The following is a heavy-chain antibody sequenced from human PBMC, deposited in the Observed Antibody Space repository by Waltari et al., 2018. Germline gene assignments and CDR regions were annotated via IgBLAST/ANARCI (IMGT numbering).Heavy chain of an antibody. CDR3: ARFGTGAAFTSGHSNWFDP. CDR1: GGSISSISYY. CDR2: IYYSGGT. V-gene: IGHV4-39*01. Sequence: PGLVTPSETLSLPCTVSGGSISSISYYWVWIRRPPGKGLEWIGSIYYSGGTYYNPSLKSRVSISVVTSKNQFSLKLSSVTAADTAVYYCARFGTGAAFTSGHSNWFDPWGQGTLVTVSS. J-gene: IGHJ5*02. D-gene: IGHD5-12*01.